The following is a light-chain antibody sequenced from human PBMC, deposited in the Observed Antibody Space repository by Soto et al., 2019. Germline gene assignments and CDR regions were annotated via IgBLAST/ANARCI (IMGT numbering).Light chain of an antibody. CDR2: KVS. Sequence: DVVMTQSPLSLPVTLGQPASISCRSSQSLVSSNGNTFLIWFQQRPGQSPRRLIYKVSNRGSAVPDRFTGSGSGPDFTLEISRVDAEDVGVYYCMQATHWPWTFGQGTKVEIK. CDR3: MQATHWPWT. J-gene: IGKJ1*01. CDR1: QSLVSSNGNTF. V-gene: IGKV2-30*01.